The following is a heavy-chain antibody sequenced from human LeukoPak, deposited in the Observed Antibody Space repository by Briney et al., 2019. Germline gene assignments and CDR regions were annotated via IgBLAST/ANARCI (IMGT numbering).Heavy chain of an antibody. CDR2: ISTGDEI. CDR1: GFTVTSNS. V-gene: IGHV3-53*01. CDR3: ATSQGPGNHWFDP. J-gene: IGHJ5*02. Sequence: PGGSLRLSCAASGFTVTSNSMNWVRPAPGKGLEWVSVISTGDEIHYAESVRGRFTISRDSSSNTLSLHMNSLRVEDTAIYYCATSQGPGNHWFDPWGQGTLVTVSS.